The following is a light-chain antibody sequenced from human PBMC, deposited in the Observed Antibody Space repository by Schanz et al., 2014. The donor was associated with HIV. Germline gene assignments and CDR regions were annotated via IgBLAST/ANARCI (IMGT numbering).Light chain of an antibody. CDR3: QSYDDSLRAVV. CDR1: NSNIGATFH. Sequence: QSVLTQPPSVSGAPGQGVTISCTGSNSNIGATFHVHWYQQLPGKAPKLLISGNGGRPSGVPDRFSVSSSGTSASLVISDLRSEDEADYYCQSYDDSLRAVVFGGGTKLTVL. V-gene: IGLV1-40*01. CDR2: GNG. J-gene: IGLJ2*01.